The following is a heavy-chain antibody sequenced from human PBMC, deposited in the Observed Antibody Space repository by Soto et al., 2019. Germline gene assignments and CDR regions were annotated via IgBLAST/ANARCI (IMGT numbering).Heavy chain of an antibody. Sequence: SETLSLTCAVSGGSISSRNWWSWVRQPPGKGLEWIGEIYHSGSTYYNPSLKSRVTISVDKSKNQFSLKLTSVTAADTAVYYCARVPFYYYGMDVWGQGTPVTVSS. CDR2: IYHSGST. D-gene: IGHD3-16*01. CDR1: GGSISSRNW. V-gene: IGHV4-4*02. J-gene: IGHJ6*02. CDR3: ARVPFYYYGMDV.